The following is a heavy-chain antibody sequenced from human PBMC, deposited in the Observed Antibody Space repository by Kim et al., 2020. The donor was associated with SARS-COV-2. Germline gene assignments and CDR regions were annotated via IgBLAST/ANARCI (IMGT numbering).Heavy chain of an antibody. V-gene: IGHV3-33*08. CDR2: IWYDGSNK. CDR3: ALSGSYSDYFDY. J-gene: IGHJ4*02. Sequence: GGSLRLSCAASGFTFSSYGMHWVRQAPGKGLEWVAVIWYDGSNKYYADSVKGRFTISRDNSKNTLYLQMNSLRAEDTAVYYCALSGSYSDYFDYWGQGTLVTVSS. CDR1: GFTFSSYG. D-gene: IGHD3-10*01.